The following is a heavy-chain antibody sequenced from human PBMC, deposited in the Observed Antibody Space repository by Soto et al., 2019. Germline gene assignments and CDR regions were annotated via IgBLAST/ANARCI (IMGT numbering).Heavy chain of an antibody. CDR2: IYHSGNT. V-gene: IGHV4-38-2*01. CDR1: GYSISSGYY. D-gene: IGHD5-12*01. Sequence: KPSETLSLTCAVSGYSISSGYYWGWIRQPPGKGLEWIGCIYHSGNTYYNPSLKSRVTISLDTSKTQFSLKLSSVTAADTAVYYCARGADIEATTCDAFDIWGQGTMVTVSS. J-gene: IGHJ3*02. CDR3: ARGADIEATTCDAFDI.